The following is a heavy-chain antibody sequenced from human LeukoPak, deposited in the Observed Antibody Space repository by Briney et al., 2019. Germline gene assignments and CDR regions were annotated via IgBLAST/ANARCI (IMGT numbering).Heavy chain of an antibody. CDR2: INHSGKT. CDR1: SGTLRGYI. V-gene: IGHV4-34*01. D-gene: IGHD4-17*01. J-gene: IGHJ4*02. Sequence: PSDTLTLTSDAYSGTLRGYIWTWIHQPPGQGPHRIGEINHSGKTYYNPSLQSRVTLSVDPSTKQFSLKLSSVTAADTAVYFCARILTTVTTEGDYWGQGTLVTVSS. CDR3: ARILTTVTTEGDY.